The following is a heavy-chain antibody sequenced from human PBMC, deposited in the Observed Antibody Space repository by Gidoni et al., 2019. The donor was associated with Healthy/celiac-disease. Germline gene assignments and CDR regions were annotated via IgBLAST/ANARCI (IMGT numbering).Heavy chain of an antibody. CDR3: AKSYDFWSGYSYYYYGMDV. CDR1: GFTFSSYA. D-gene: IGHD3-3*01. Sequence: VQLLESGGGLVQPGGSLRLSCAASGFTFSSYAMSWVRQAPGKGLEWVSAISGSGGSTYYADSVKGRFTISRDNSKNTLYLQMNSLRAEDTAVYYCAKSYDFWSGYSYYYYGMDVWGQGTTVTVAS. V-gene: IGHV3-23*01. CDR2: ISGSGGST. J-gene: IGHJ6*02.